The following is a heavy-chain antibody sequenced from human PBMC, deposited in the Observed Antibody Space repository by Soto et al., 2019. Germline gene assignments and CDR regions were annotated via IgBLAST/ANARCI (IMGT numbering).Heavy chain of an antibody. Sequence: QLQLQESGPGLMKPSETLSLTCTVSGGSISSSSYYWGWIRQPPGKGLEWIGSIYYSGSTSYNPSLKSRATMSVDPSKNQLSRRLSSVTAADTAVYYCVRRRPAVVLQDPFDIWGQATMVTASS. D-gene: IGHD2-21*01. CDR2: IYYSGST. V-gene: IGHV4-39*01. CDR1: GGSISSSSYY. J-gene: IGHJ3*02. CDR3: VRRRPAVVLQDPFDI.